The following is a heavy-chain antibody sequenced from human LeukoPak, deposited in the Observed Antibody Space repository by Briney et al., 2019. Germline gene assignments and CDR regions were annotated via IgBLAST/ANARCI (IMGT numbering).Heavy chain of an antibody. CDR3: ARDRVEVTTSMLGGVKRTVTDYYGMDV. V-gene: IGHV3-53*01. CDR2: TYSDGTT. Sequence: GGSLRLSCGASGFTVSNNHMSWVRQAPGKGLEWVSITYSDGTTYYADSVKGRFTVSRDNSRNTLYVQMNSLRAEDTAVYFCARDRVEVTTSMLGGVKRTVTDYYGMDVWGQGTTVTVSS. D-gene: IGHD3-16*01. CDR1: GFTVSNNH. J-gene: IGHJ6*02.